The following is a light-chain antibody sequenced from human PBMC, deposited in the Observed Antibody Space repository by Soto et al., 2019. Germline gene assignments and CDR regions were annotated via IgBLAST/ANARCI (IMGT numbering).Light chain of an antibody. CDR1: QGISNY. CDR2: AAS. CDR3: XXYKSAPFT. Sequence: DIQMTQSPPSLSASVGDRVTITCRASQGISNYLAWYQQKPGKVPKLLIYAASTLQSGVPSRFXXXXXGXXXXXXXXXXXPEXXXXXXXXXYKSAPFTFGPGTKVDIK. V-gene: IGKV1-27*01. J-gene: IGKJ3*01.